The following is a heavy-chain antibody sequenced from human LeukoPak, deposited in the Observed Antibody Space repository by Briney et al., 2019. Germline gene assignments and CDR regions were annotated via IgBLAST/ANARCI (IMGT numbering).Heavy chain of an antibody. D-gene: IGHD5-12*01. CDR3: ARGTRAMRGYSGYGYYYYYGMDV. CDR1: GGTFSSYA. CDR2: IIPIFGTA. J-gene: IGHJ6*02. Sequence: ASVKVSCKASGGTFSSYAISWVRQAPGQGLEWMGGIIPIFGTANYAQKFQGRVTITADESTSTAYMELSSLRSEDTAVYYCARGTRAMRGYSGYGYYYYYGMDVWGQGTTVTVSS. V-gene: IGHV1-69*13.